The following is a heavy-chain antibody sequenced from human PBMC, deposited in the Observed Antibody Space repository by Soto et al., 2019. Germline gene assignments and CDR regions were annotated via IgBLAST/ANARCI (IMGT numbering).Heavy chain of an antibody. J-gene: IGHJ4*02. CDR1: SGSISVTNVF. V-gene: IGHV4-39*01. CDR2: IDYSGTA. D-gene: IGHD1-20*01. CDR3: ARITGRNLDY. Sequence: PSETLSLTCTVSSGSISVTNVFWGWVRQPPGKGLEWIGNIDYSGTAYFSPSLATRVTFHVDTSKNQFSLTLYSVTAADTAVYYPARITGRNLDYWGQGILVTVSS.